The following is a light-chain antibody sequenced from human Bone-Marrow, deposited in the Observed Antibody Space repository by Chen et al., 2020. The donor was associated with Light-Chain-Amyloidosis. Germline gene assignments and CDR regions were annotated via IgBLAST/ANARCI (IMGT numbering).Light chain of an antibody. J-gene: IGLJ2*01. Sequence: SYELPQPPSVSVSPGQTARITCSGDDLPTKYAYWYQQKPGQAPVLVLLRDTERPSGMSGRFTGSSSGTTATLTISGVQAEDEGDYHCQSADSSCTYEVIFGGGTKLTVL. CDR3: QSADSSCTYEVI. V-gene: IGLV3-25*03. CDR2: RDT. CDR1: DLPTKY.